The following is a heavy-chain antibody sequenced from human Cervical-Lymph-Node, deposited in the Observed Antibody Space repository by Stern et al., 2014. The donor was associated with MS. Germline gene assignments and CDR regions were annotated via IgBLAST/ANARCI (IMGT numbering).Heavy chain of an antibody. Sequence: VQLEESGAEVKNPGSSVKVACMASGGTFSNYGVSWVRQAPGQGLDWMGGPIPIFGTTHYPQKFQGRVAITADNSMSTVYMELTGLTSADTAVYYCARDNDDNGMDVWGQGTTVTVSS. D-gene: IGHD1-1*01. J-gene: IGHJ6*02. CDR1: GGTFSNYG. CDR3: ARDNDDNGMDV. CDR2: PIPIFGTT. V-gene: IGHV1-69*06.